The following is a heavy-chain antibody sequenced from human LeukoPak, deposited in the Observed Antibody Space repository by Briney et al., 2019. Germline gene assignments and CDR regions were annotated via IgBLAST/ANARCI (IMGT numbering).Heavy chain of an antibody. CDR1: GFTFSSYS. CDR3: ARATIFGWFDP. Sequence: GGSLRLSCAASGFTFSSYSMNWVRHAPGKGLGWVSSISSSSSYIYYADSVKGRFTISRDNAKNSLYLQMNSLRAEDTAVYYCARATIFGWFDPWGQGTLVTVSS. V-gene: IGHV3-21*01. J-gene: IGHJ5*02. CDR2: ISSSSSYI. D-gene: IGHD3-9*01.